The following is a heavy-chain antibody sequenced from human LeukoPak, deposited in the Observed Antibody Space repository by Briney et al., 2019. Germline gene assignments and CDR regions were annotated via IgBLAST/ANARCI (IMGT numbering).Heavy chain of an antibody. CDR2: MNPNSGNT. D-gene: IGHD3-10*01. V-gene: IGHV1-8*01. CDR3: ARGQRVRETLGGY. Sequence: ASVKVSCKASGYTFTSYDINWVRQATGQGLEWMGWMNPNSGNTGYAQKFQGRVTMTRNTSISTACMELSSLRSEDTAVYYCARGQRVRETLGGYWGQGTLVTVSS. CDR1: GYTFTSYD. J-gene: IGHJ4*02.